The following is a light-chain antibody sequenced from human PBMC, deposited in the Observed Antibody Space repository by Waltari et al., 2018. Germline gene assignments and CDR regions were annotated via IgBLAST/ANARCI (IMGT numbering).Light chain of an antibody. V-gene: IGLV2-14*03. Sequence: QSALTQPASVSGSPGQSLTISCTGTSSDVGNYNYVSWYQQHPGKAPKLLIYDVSYRPSGVSYRFSGSKSGNTASLTISGLQAEDEADYYCSSYITTNTLELFGGGTSLTVL. CDR3: SSYITTNTLEL. J-gene: IGLJ3*02. CDR2: DVS. CDR1: SSDVGNYNY.